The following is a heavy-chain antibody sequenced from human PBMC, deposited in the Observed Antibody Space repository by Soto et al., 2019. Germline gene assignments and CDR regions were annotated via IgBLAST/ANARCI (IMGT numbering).Heavy chain of an antibody. J-gene: IGHJ5*02. CDR3: ARRERYYGSPGWFDP. Sequence: SETLSLTCTVSGGSISSGDYYWSWIRQPPGKGLEWIGYIYYSGSTYYNPSLKSRVTITVDTAKNQFSLNLRSVTAADTAMYFCARRERYYGSPGWFDPWGPGTLVTVSS. CDR2: IYYSGST. V-gene: IGHV4-30-4*01. CDR1: GGSISSGDYY. D-gene: IGHD3-10*01.